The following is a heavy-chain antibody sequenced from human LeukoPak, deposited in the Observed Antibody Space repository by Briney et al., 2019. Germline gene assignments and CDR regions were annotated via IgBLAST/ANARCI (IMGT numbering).Heavy chain of an antibody. D-gene: IGHD5-12*01. CDR1: GYTLTELS. Sequence: GASVKVSCKVSGYTLTELSMHWVRQAPGKGLEWMGGFDPEDGETIYAQKLQGRVTMTTDTSTSTAYMELRSLRSDDTAVYYCAREWGSGYDPWGQGTLVTVSS. CDR3: AREWGSGYDP. V-gene: IGHV1-24*01. J-gene: IGHJ5*02. CDR2: FDPEDGET.